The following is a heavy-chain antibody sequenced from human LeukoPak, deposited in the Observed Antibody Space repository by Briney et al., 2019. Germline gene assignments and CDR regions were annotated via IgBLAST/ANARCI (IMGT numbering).Heavy chain of an antibody. J-gene: IGHJ4*02. Sequence: GGSLRLSCAASGFTFSSYEMNWVRQAPGKGLEWVSSISSRSSYIYYADSVKGRLTISRDNAKNSLYLQMNSLTAEDTAVYYCARVDDSNGWPIDYWGQGTLVTVSS. CDR3: ARVDDSNGWPIDY. CDR1: GFTFSSYE. V-gene: IGHV3-21*06. D-gene: IGHD6-19*01. CDR2: ISSRSSYI.